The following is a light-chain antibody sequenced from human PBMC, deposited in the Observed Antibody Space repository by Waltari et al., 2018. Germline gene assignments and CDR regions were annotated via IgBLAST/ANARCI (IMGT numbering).Light chain of an antibody. V-gene: IGKV2-28*01. Sequence: DIVMTQSPLSLPVTPGEPASISCRSSQSLLHTNGYYYLDWYLQKPGQSPQLLIYKNSIRASGVPDRFSGSGSGTDFTLKISRVEADDVGVYYCMQALQTPLTFGGGIKVEIK. CDR3: MQALQTPLT. CDR1: QSLLHTNGYYY. CDR2: KNS. J-gene: IGKJ4*01.